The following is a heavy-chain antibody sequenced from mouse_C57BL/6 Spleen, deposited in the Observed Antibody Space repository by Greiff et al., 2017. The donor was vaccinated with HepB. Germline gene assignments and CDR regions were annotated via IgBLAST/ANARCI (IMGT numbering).Heavy chain of an antibody. J-gene: IGHJ4*01. CDR1: GYTFTSYW. Sequence: VQLQQPGAELVMPGASVKLSCKASGYTFTSYWMHWVKQRPGQGLEWIGEIDPSDSYTNYNQKFKGKSTLTVDKSSSTAYMQLSSLTSEDSAVYYCARRGLGSSYLYAMDYWGQGTSVTVSS. D-gene: IGHD1-1*01. V-gene: IGHV1-69*01. CDR3: ARRGLGSSYLYAMDY. CDR2: IDPSDSYT.